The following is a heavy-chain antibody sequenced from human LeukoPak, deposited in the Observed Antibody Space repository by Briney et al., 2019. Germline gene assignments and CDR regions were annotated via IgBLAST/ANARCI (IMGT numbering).Heavy chain of an antibody. D-gene: IGHD3-10*01. V-gene: IGHV4-34*01. CDR1: GGSFSGYY. CDR3: ARRVITMVRGVLENYYYYYMDV. CDR2: INHSGST. J-gene: IGHJ6*03. Sequence: SETLSLTCTVYGGSFSGYYWSWIRQPPGKGLEWIGEINHSGSTNYNPSLKSRVTISVDTSKNQFSLKLSSVTAADTAVYYGARRVITMVRGVLENYYYYYMDVWGKGTTVTVSS.